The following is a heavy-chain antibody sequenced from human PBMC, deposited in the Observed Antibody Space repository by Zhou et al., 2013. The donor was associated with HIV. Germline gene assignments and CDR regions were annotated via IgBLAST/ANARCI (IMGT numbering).Heavy chain of an antibody. CDR1: GYTFTSYD. CDR2: MNPNSGKT. V-gene: IGHV1-8*01. CDR3: ARGWGWFANNYYYMDV. Sequence: QVQLVQSGAEVKKPGASVKVSCKASGYTFTSYDINWVRQATGQGLEWMGWMNPNSGKTGYAQKFQGRVTITRNTSISTAYMELSSLRSEDMAVYYCARGWGWFANNYYYMDVWGKGTTVTVSS. J-gene: IGHJ6*03. D-gene: IGHD3-10*01.